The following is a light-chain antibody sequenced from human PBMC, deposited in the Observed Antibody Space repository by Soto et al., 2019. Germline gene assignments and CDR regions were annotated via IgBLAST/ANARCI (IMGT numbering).Light chain of an antibody. CDR3: QRYDNWPLI. V-gene: IGKV3-15*01. CDR1: QSVSSSY. CDR2: HTS. Sequence: DIVLTQSPGTLSLSPVERATLSCMASQSVSSSYLAWYQQKPGLPPRLLIYHTSTRASGVPARFSGSGSGTDFSLTISSLQSEDFAVYYCQRYDNWPLIFGGGTKVDI. J-gene: IGKJ4*01.